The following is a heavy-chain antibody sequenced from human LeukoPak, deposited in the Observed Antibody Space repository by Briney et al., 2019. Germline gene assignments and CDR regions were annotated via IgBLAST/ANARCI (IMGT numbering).Heavy chain of an antibody. CDR3: ARQSRGFVFDY. CDR2: ISYDGSNK. V-gene: IGHV3-30*04. J-gene: IGHJ4*02. D-gene: IGHD3-10*01. CDR1: GFTFISYA. Sequence: PGRSLRLSCAASGFTFISYAMHWVRQAPGKGLEWVAVISYDGSNKYYADSVKGRFTISIDNSKNTLYLQMNSLRAEDTAVYYCARQSRGFVFDYWGQGTLVTVSS.